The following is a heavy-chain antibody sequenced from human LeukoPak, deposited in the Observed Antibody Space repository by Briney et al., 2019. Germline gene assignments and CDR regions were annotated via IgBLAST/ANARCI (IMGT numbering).Heavy chain of an antibody. CDR3: TRGDYCGGDCYYFEY. CDR1: GFTFSSYA. CDR2: ISSNGGST. D-gene: IGHD2-21*02. J-gene: IGHJ4*02. V-gene: IGHV3-64*01. Sequence: GGSLRFSCAASGFTFSSYATHWVRQAPGKGLEYVSAISSNGGSTYYANSVKGRFTISRDNSKNTLYLQMGSLRAEDMAVYYCTRGDYCGGDCYYFEYWGQGTLVTVSS.